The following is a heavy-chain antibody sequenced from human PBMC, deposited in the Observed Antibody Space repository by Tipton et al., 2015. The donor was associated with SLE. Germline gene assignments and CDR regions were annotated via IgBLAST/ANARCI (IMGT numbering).Heavy chain of an antibody. V-gene: IGHV1-18*01. CDR3: ARVTAVAGTRYIDL. D-gene: IGHD6-19*01. Sequence: QSGPEVKKPGASVKVSCKASGYTFTSYGICWARQAPGQGLEWMGWISTYNGNTNYAQKLQGRVTMTTDTSTSTAYMELRSLRSDDTAGYYSARVTAVAGTRYIDLWGRGTLVTVSS. CDR1: GYTFTSYG. J-gene: IGHJ2*01. CDR2: ISTYNGNT.